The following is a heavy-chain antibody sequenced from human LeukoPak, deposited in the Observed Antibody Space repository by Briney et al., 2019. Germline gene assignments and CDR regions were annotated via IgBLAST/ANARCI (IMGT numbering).Heavy chain of an antibody. CDR1: GYTFTTYD. J-gene: IGHJ4*02. Sequence: ASVKVSCKASGYTFTTYDINWVRQASGQGLEWMGWMNPKTGSTAYAQKFQGRVTMTRDTSIGTAYLEMSSLTYEDTAMYYCARVFGGREIGFWGQGTQVTVSS. D-gene: IGHD3-3*01. V-gene: IGHV1-8*01. CDR3: ARVFGGREIGF. CDR2: MNPKTGST.